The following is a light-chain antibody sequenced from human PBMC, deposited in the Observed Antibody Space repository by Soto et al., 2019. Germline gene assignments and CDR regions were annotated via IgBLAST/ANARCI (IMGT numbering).Light chain of an antibody. CDR2: AAS. CDR3: QQSYSTPGT. J-gene: IGKJ1*01. Sequence: DIQMTQSPSSLSASVGDRVTITCRASQSISSYLNWYQQKPGKAPKLLIYAASSLQSGVPSRFSDSGSATDFTLTISSLQPEDFATYYCQQSYSTPGTFGQGTKVEIK. V-gene: IGKV1-39*01. CDR1: QSISSY.